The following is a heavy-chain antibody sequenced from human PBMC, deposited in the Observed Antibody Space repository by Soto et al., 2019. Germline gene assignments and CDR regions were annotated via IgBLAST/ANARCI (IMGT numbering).Heavy chain of an antibody. V-gene: IGHV4-31*03. CDR1: GGSISSGNYY. CDR3: ARDQEGFDY. Sequence: PSETLSLTCTVSGGSISSGNYYWSWIRQHPGKGLEWIGYIYYSGSTYYNPSLKSRVSMSVDTSKNHFSLQLTSVTAADTAVYYCARDQEGFDYWGQGTLVTVSS. CDR2: IYYSGST. J-gene: IGHJ4*02.